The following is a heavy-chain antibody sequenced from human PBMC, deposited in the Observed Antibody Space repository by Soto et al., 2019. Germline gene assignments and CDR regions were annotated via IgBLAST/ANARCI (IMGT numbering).Heavy chain of an antibody. CDR3: AEIGSGSPPLHVPYYGMDV. J-gene: IGHJ6*02. CDR1: GFTFSSYE. D-gene: IGHD1-26*01. V-gene: IGHV3-48*03. Sequence: VGSLRLSCAASGFTFSSYEMNWVRQAPGKGLEWVSYISSSGSTIYYADSVKGRFTISRDNAKNSLYLQMNSLRAEDTAVYYCAEIGSGSPPLHVPYYGMDVWGQGTTVTVS. CDR2: ISSSGSTI.